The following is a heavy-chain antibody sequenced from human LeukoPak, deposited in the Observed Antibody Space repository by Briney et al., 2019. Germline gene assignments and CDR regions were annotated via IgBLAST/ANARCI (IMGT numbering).Heavy chain of an antibody. D-gene: IGHD6-13*01. CDR1: GYTFTSYG. V-gene: IGHV1-18*01. Sequence: VASVKVSCKASGYTFTSYGISWVRQAPGQGLEWMGWISAYNGNTNYAQKLQGRVTMTTDTSTSTAYMELRSLRSDDTAVYYCARGGMGSSWYKEHYGMDVWGQGTTVTVSS. CDR2: ISAYNGNT. CDR3: ARGGMGSSWYKEHYGMDV. J-gene: IGHJ6*02.